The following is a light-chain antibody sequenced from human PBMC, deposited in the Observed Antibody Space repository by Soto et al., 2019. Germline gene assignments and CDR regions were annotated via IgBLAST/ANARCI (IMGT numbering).Light chain of an antibody. V-gene: IGLV1-40*01. CDR3: QSYDSSLSVV. Sequence: QPVLTQPPSVSGATGQRVTISCTGSSSNIGAGYDVHWYQQLPGTAPKLLIYGNSNRPSGVPDRFSGSKSGTSASLAITGLQAEDEADYYCQSYDSSLSVVFGGGTQLTVL. CDR1: SSNIGAGYD. CDR2: GNS. J-gene: IGLJ2*01.